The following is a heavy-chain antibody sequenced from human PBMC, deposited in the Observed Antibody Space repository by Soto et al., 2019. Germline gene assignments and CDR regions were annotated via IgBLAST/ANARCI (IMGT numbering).Heavy chain of an antibody. D-gene: IGHD2-21*01. CDR2: ISGTGGRT. CDR1: GFSFNSYA. CDR3: ARLSGDHSAFFSYGMDA. V-gene: IGHV3-23*01. Sequence: GGSLRLSCAAAGFSFNSYAMSWVRQAPGKGLEWVSAISGTGGRTFYADSVKGRFTISRDNSKNTLFLQLNNLRAEDTAVYYCARLSGDHSAFFSYGMDAWGQGTTVTVSS. J-gene: IGHJ6*02.